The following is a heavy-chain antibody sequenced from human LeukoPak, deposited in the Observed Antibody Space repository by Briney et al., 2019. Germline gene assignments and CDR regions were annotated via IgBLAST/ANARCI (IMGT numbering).Heavy chain of an antibody. D-gene: IGHD2-2*01. CDR3: ARDLRRLRYCSSTSCPPLYGMDV. CDR2: ISYDGSNK. V-gene: IGHV3-30-3*01. J-gene: IGHJ6*02. Sequence: GESLRLSCAASGFTFSSYAMHWVRQAPGKGLEWVTVISYDGSNKYYADSVKGRFTISRDNSKNTLYLQMNSLRAEDTAVYYCARDLRRLRYCSSTSCPPLYGMDVWGQGTTVTVSS. CDR1: GFTFSSYA.